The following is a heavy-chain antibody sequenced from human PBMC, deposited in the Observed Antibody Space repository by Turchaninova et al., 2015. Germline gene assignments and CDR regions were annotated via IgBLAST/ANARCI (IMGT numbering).Heavy chain of an antibody. CDR3: ARLYVVTAAGGWFDP. CDR1: GGSISSGGYS. V-gene: IGHV4-30-2*01. Sequence: QLQLQESGSGPVKPSQTLSLTCAVSGGSISSGGYSWSWIRQPPGKVVEWIGSIYQSGSLLYTSSLQIPVPISQDKTNNQYSRKLSSVAAADTAVYYCARLYVVTAAGGWFDPWGQGTLVTVSS. D-gene: IGHD2-21*02. CDR2: IYQSGSL. J-gene: IGHJ5*02.